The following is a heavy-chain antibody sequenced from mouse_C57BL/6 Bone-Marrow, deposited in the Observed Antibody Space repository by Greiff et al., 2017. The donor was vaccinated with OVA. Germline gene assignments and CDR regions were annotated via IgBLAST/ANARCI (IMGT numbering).Heavy chain of an antibody. V-gene: IGHV1-7*01. D-gene: IGHD2-5*01. CDR3: ARWGYSKGFLFAY. CDR1: GYTFTSYW. Sequence: QVQLQQSGAELAKPGASVKLSCKASGYTFTSYWMHWVKQRPGQGLEWIGYLNPSSGYTKYNQKFKDKATLTADKSSSTADMQLSSLTYEDSAVYYCARWGYSKGFLFAYWGQGTLVTVSA. CDR2: LNPSSGYT. J-gene: IGHJ3*01.